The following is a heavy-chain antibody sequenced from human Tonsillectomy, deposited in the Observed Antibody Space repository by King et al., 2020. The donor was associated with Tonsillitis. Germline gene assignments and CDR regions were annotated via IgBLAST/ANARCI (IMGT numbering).Heavy chain of an antibody. J-gene: IGHJ4*02. V-gene: IGHV3-30-3*01. D-gene: IGHD2-2*02. CDR2: ISYDGSNK. CDR1: GFAFSTYA. CDR3: ARDVLGHCSSTTCYTPLDY. Sequence: VQLVESGGGVVQPGRSLRLSCAASGFAFSTYAMHWVRQAPGKGLEWVAVISYDGSNKYYADSLKGRFTISRDNSKNTLYVQMNSLRAEDTAVYYCARDVLGHCSSTTCYTPLDYWGQGTLVTVSS.